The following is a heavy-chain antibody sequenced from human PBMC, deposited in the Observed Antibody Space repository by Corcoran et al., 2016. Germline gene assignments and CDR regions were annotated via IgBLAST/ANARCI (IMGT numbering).Heavy chain of an antibody. CDR1: GGTFSSYA. CDR3: ARYGPEQLAGYYYGMDV. J-gene: IGHJ6*02. CDR2: IIPIFGTA. D-gene: IGHD6-19*01. Sequence: QVQLVQSGSEVKKPGSSVKVSCKASGGTFSSYAISWVRQAPGQGLEWMGGIIPIFGTANYAQKFQGRVTMTADESTSTAYMELSSLRSEDTAGYYCARYGPEQLAGYYYGMDVWGQGTPVTVSS. V-gene: IGHV1-69*01.